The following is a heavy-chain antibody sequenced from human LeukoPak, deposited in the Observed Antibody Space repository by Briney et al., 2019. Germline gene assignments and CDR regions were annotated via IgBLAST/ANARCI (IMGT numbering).Heavy chain of an antibody. D-gene: IGHD5-12*01. Sequence: ASVKVSCKSSGYTFTGYYMHWVRQAPGQGLEWMGWINPNSGGTNYAQKFQGRVTMTRDTSISTAYMELSRLRSDDTAVYYCASWDTIVATPDDAFDIWGQGTMVTVSS. CDR1: GYTFTGYY. J-gene: IGHJ3*02. CDR2: INPNSGGT. V-gene: IGHV1-2*02. CDR3: ASWDTIVATPDDAFDI.